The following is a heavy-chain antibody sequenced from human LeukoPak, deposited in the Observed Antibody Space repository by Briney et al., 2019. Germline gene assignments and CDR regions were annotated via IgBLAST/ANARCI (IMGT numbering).Heavy chain of an antibody. V-gene: IGHV3-21*03. CDR3: TRDIDDVLTGDDAFDV. CDR1: GFTFSGYS. J-gene: IGHJ3*01. Sequence: LXLSCAASGFTFSGYSLNWVRHAPGKGLEWVSSITSSGSSMYYADSVKGRFTISRDNAESSLYLQMNSLRVDDTGLYYCTRDIDDVLTGDDAFDVWGQGTVVTVSS. CDR2: ITSSGSSM. D-gene: IGHD3-9*01.